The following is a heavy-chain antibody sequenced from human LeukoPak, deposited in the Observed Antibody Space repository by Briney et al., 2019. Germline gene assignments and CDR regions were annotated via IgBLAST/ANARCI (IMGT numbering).Heavy chain of an antibody. CDR2: IKQDGSEK. D-gene: IGHD2-2*01. J-gene: IGHJ6*03. V-gene: IGHV3-7*01. Sequence: GGSLRLSCAASGFTFSSYWMSWVRQAPGKGLERVANIKQDGSEKYYVDSVKGRFTISRDNAKNSLYLQMNSLRAEDTAVYYCASSSSDCSSTSCYFYYYYYMDVWGKGTTVTVSS. CDR1: GFTFSSYW. CDR3: ASSSSDCSSTSCYFYYYYYMDV.